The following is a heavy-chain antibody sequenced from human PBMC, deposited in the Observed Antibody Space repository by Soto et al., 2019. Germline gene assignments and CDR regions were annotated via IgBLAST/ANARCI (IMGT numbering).Heavy chain of an antibody. CDR1: GFTVSSNY. V-gene: IGHV3-53*01. CDR2: IYSGGST. D-gene: IGHD3-3*01. J-gene: IGHJ6*02. Sequence: GSLRLSCAASGFTVSSNYMSWVRQAPGKGLEWVSVIYSGGSTYYADSVKGRFTISRDNSKNTLYLQMNSLRAEDTAVYYCARDRYYDFWSGYWYYYGMDVWGQGTTVTVSS. CDR3: ARDRYYDFWSGYWYYYGMDV.